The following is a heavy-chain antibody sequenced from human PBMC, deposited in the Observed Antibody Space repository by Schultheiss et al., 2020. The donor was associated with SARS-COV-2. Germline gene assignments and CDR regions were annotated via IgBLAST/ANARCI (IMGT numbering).Heavy chain of an antibody. J-gene: IGHJ6*02. V-gene: IGHV1-2*02. Sequence: ASVKVSCKASGYTFTGYYMHWVRQAPGQGLEWMGWMNPNSGGTNYAQKFQGRVTITRDTSTSTVYMELSSLRSEDTAVYYCARDTGQAARGHYYYYYGMDVWGQGTTVTVSS. CDR3: ARDTGQAARGHYYYYYGMDV. CDR1: GYTFTGYY. D-gene: IGHD6-6*01. CDR2: MNPNSGGT.